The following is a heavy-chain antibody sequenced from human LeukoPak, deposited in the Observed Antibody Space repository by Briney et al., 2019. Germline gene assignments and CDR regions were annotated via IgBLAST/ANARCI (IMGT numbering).Heavy chain of an antibody. CDR2: IIPGSGGT. CDR3: ARDLEGATSWFDY. J-gene: IGHJ4*02. CDR1: GYTFTVYY. D-gene: IGHD1-26*01. Sequence: ASVKVSCKASGYTFTVYYIHWVRQAPGQGLEWTGRIIPGSGGTNYAQKFQGRVTMTRDTSINTAYMELSRLTSDDTAVYYCARDLEGATSWFDYWGQGTLVTVSS. V-gene: IGHV1-2*06.